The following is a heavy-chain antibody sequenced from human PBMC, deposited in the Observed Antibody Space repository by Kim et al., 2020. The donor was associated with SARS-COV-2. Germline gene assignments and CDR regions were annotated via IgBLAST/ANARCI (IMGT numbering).Heavy chain of an antibody. CDR3: ARARPSYSEFDY. CDR1: GYTFTSYA. J-gene: IGHJ4*02. D-gene: IGHD1-26*01. Sequence: ASVKVSCKASGYTFTSYAMHWVRQAPGQRLEWMGWINAGNGNTKYSQKFQGRVTITRDTSARTASMELSSLISEDTAVYYCARARPSYSEFDYWGQGTLVTVSS. V-gene: IGHV1-3*01. CDR2: INAGNGNT.